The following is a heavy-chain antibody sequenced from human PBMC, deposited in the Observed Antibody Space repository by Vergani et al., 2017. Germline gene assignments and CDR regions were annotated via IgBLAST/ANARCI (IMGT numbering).Heavy chain of an antibody. Sequence: EVQLVESGGGLVQPGGSLRLSCAASGFTFSSYWMSWVRQAPGKGLEWVANIKQDGSEKYYVDSVKGRFTISRDKAKNSLYLQMNSLRAEDTAVYYCARVHYDFWSGYYRDYWGQGTLVTVSS. CDR1: GFTFSSYW. J-gene: IGHJ4*02. CDR3: ARVHYDFWSGYYRDY. D-gene: IGHD3-3*01. CDR2: IKQDGSEK. V-gene: IGHV3-7*03.